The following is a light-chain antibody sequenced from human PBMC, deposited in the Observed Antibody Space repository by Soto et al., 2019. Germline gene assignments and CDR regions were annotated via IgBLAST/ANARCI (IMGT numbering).Light chain of an antibody. V-gene: IGKV3-11*01. CDR1: QTLSNSF. CDR3: QQRSNWPPRLT. J-gene: IGKJ4*01. CDR2: DAS. Sequence: EIVLTQSPGTLSLSPGERATLSCRASQTLSNSFIAWYQQKPGQAPRLPIYDASNRATGIPARFSGSGSGTDFTLTISSLEPEDFAVYYCQQRSNWPPRLTFGGGTKVDIK.